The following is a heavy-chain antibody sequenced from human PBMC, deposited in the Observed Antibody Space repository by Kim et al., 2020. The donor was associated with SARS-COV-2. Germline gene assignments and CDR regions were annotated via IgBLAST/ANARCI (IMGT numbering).Heavy chain of an antibody. CDR3: ATDSRPAQWLVHYYYGMDV. CDR1: GYTLTELS. D-gene: IGHD6-19*01. CDR2: FDPEDGET. V-gene: IGHV1-24*01. J-gene: IGHJ6*02. Sequence: ASVKVSCKVSGYTLTELSMHWVRQAPGKGLEWMGGFDPEDGETIYAQKFQGRVTMTEDTSTDTAYMELSSLRSEDTAVYYCATDSRPAQWLVHYYYGMDVWGQGTTVTVSS.